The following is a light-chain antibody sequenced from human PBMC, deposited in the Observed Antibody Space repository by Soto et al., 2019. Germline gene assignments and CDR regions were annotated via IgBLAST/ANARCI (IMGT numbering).Light chain of an antibody. Sequence: QSALTQPASVSGSPGQSITISCTGTSSDIGAYNLVSWYQQHPGKVPKLLIYDVTYRPSGVSNRFSGFKSGTTASLTISGLQAEDEAYYYCSSYSSRSTLLVFGGGTKLTVL. V-gene: IGLV2-14*03. J-gene: IGLJ2*01. CDR3: SSYSSRSTLLV. CDR1: SSDIGAYNL. CDR2: DVT.